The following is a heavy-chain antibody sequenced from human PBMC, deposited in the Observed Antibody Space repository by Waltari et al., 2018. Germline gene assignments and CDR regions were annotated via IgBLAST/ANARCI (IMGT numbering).Heavy chain of an antibody. D-gene: IGHD6-13*01. CDR3: VTEKTASGTGWFDP. J-gene: IGHJ5*02. CDR2: MSGSTTFV. V-gene: IGHV3-21*01. Sequence: EAQLVESGGGLVKPGGSLRLYCAPSVFPLRTSGLTWVRQAPGKGLEWVAYMSGSTTFVYYADSVKGRFTISRDNAKSSLFLQMNSLRAEDTAVYYCVTEKTASGTGWFDPWGQGTLVTVSS. CDR1: VFPLRTSG.